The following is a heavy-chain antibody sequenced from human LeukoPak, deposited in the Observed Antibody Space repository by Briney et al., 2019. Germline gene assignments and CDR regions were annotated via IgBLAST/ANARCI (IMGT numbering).Heavy chain of an antibody. D-gene: IGHD5-12*01. J-gene: IGHJ4*02. CDR3: ARLRIYELDY. CDR1: GFTFSSYS. V-gene: IGHV3-48*04. CDR2: ISSSSSTI. Sequence: GGSLRLSCAASGFTFSSYSMNWVRQAPGKGLEWVSYISSSSSTIYYADSVKGRFTISRDNAKNSLYLQMNSLRAEDTAVYYCARLRIYELDYWGQGTLVTVSS.